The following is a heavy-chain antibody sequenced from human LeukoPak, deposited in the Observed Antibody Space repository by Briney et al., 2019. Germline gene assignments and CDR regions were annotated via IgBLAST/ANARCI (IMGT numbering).Heavy chain of an antibody. V-gene: IGHV3-23*01. Sequence: YPGGSLRLSCAASGFTFSSYAMSWVRQVPGKQLEWVSAISSGAGTTGYADSVKGRFTISRVNSKSTIYLQMNSLRAEDTAIYYCAKDLEQSYSGWSTSYDAWGQGTLVTVSS. CDR1: GFTFSSYA. D-gene: IGHD6-19*01. CDR2: ISSGAGTT. J-gene: IGHJ5*02. CDR3: AKDLEQSYSGWSTSYDA.